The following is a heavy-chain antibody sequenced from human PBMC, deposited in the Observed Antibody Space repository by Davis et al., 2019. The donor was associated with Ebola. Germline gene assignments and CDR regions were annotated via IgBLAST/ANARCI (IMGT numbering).Heavy chain of an antibody. V-gene: IGHV4-31*03. CDR3: ATSITGTPLDY. CDR1: GGSISSGGYY. J-gene: IGHJ4*02. Sequence: PSETLSLTCTVSGGSISSGGYYWSWIRQHPGKGLEWIGYIYYSGSTYYNPSLKSRVTISVDTSKNQFSLKLSSVTAADTAVYYCATSITGTPLDYWGQGTLVTVSS. D-gene: IGHD1-20*01. CDR2: IYYSGST.